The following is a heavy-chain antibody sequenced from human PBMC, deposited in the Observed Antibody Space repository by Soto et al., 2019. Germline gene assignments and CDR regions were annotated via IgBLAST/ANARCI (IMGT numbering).Heavy chain of an antibody. CDR2: ISRDGGTK. CDR1: GFTVSTYG. J-gene: IGHJ4*02. CDR3: TGEVASGY. Sequence: ESGGGVVQPGRSLRLSCAVSGFTVSTYGMHWVRQAPGKGLEWVAVISRDGGTKYYADSVKGRFTISRDHSRNTLFLEMNSLRGDDLAVYYCTGEVASGYWGQGTLVTVSS. D-gene: IGHD2-8*02. V-gene: IGHV3-30*03.